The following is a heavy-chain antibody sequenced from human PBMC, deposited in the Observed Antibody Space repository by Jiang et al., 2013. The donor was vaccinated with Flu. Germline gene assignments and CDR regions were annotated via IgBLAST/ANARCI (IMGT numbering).Heavy chain of an antibody. CDR1: GYTFTGYY. V-gene: IGHV1-2*04. CDR3: ARAGDWNYSRYGMDV. CDR2: INPNSGGT. D-gene: IGHD3/OR15-3a*01. Sequence: SGAEVKKPGASVKVSCKASGYTFTGYYMHWVRQAPGQGLEWMGWINPNSGGTNYAQKFQGWVTMTRDTSISTAYMELSRLRSDDTAVYYCARAGDWNYSRYGMDVWGKGTTVTVSS. J-gene: IGHJ6*04.